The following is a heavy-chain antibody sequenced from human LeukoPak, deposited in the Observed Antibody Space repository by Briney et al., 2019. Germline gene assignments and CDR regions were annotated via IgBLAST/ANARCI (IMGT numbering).Heavy chain of an antibody. CDR1: GYSISTAYY. J-gene: IGHJ4*02. Sequence: SETLSLTCTVSGYSISTAYYWGWIRQTPDKGLEWIGSSYRSGTTYYSPSLKSRVTISLGTSKNQFSLTLTSVTAADTAVYYCARIDTSRGVIARPDSWGQGALVTVSS. CDR2: SYRSGTT. D-gene: IGHD3-16*02. CDR3: ARIDTSRGVIARPDS. V-gene: IGHV4-38-2*02.